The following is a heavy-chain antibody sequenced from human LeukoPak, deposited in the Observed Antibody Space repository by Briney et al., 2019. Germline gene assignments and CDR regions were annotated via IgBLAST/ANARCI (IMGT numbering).Heavy chain of an antibody. CDR2: INHSGST. V-gene: IGHV4-34*01. D-gene: IGHD2-15*01. CDR1: GGSFSGYY. CDR3: ARARVVVVAARGTPFDP. Sequence: SETLSLTCAVYGGSFSGYYWSWIRQPPGKGLEWIGEINHSGSTNYNPSLKSRVTISVDTSKNQFSLQLSSVTAADTAVYYGARARVVVVAARGTPFDPWGQGTLVTVSS. J-gene: IGHJ5*02.